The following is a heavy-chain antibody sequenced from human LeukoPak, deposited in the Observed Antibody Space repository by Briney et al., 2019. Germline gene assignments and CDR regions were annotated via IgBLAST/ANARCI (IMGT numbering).Heavy chain of an antibody. CDR3: ARDPRPRPRSDSVLLWFGEFPYYFDY. CDR1: GYTFTSCY. J-gene: IGHJ4*02. Sequence: ASVRVSCKASGYTFTSCYMHWVRQAPGQGLEWMGIINPSDGSTSYAQKFQGRVTMTRDTSTSTVYMELSSLRSEDTAVYYCARDPRPRPRSDSVLLWFGEFPYYFDYWGQGTLGTVSS. D-gene: IGHD3-10*01. CDR2: INPSDGST. V-gene: IGHV1-46*01.